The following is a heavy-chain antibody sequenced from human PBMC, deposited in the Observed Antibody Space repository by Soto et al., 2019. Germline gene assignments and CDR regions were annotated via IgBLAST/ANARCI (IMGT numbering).Heavy chain of an antibody. CDR1: GGSFSGYY. Sequence: LSLTCAVYGGSFSGYYWSWIRQPPGKGLEWIGEINHSESTNYNPSLKSRVTISVDTSKNQFSLKLSSVTAADTAVYYCAREAIVVVPAAFYYYYYGMDVWGQGTTVTVSS. D-gene: IGHD2-2*01. J-gene: IGHJ6*02. CDR3: AREAIVVVPAAFYYYYYGMDV. V-gene: IGHV4-34*01. CDR2: INHSEST.